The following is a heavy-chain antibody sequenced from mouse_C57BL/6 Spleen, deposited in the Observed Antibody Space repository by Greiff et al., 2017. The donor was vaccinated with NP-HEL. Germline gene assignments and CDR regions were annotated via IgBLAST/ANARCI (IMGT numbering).Heavy chain of an antibody. CDR1: GYTFTSYG. CDR2: IYPRSGNT. J-gene: IGHJ2*01. CDR3: AIYLYDGYCVDY. D-gene: IGHD2-3*01. V-gene: IGHV1-81*01. Sequence: LVESGAELARPGASVKLSCKASGYTFTSYGISWVKQRTGQGLEWIGEIYPRSGNTYYNEKFKGKATLTADKSSSTAYMELRSLTSEDSAVYFCAIYLYDGYCVDYWGQGTTLTVSS.